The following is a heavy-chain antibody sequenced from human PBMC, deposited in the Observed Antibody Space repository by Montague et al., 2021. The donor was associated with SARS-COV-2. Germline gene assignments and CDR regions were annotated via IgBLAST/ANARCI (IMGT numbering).Heavy chain of an antibody. D-gene: IGHD6-13*01. V-gene: IGHV4-31*03. J-gene: IGHJ4*02. CDR2: IYYSGST. CDR1: GGSISSGGYY. CDR3: ARDVGWYSSSWFDY. Sequence: TLSLACTVSGGSISSGGYYWSWIRQHPGKGLEWIGYIYYSGSTYYXXXLKSRVTISVDTSKNQFSLKLSSVTAADTAVYYCARDVGWYSSSWFDYWGQGILVTVSS.